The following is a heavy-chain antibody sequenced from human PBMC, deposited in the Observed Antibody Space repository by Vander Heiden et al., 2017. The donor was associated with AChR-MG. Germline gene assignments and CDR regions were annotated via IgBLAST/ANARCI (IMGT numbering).Heavy chain of an antibody. CDR3: ARGFLRRLYSGSYGNWFDP. CDR2: INHRGST. V-gene: IGHV4-34*01. J-gene: IGHJ5*02. Sequence: QVQLQQWGAGLLKPSATLSLTCAVYGGSFSGYYWSWIRQPPGKGLEWIGEINHRGSTNYNPSLKSRVTISVDTSKNQFSLKLSSVTAADTAVYYCARGFLRRLYSGSYGNWFDPWGQGTLVTVSS. CDR1: GGSFSGYY. D-gene: IGHD1-26*01.